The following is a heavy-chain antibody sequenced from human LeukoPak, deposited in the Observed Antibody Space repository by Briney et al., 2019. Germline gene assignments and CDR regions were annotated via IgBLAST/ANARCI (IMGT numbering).Heavy chain of an antibody. V-gene: IGHV3-30*02. Sequence: PGGSLRLSCAASGFTFSSYGMHWVRQAPGKGLEWVAFIRYDGSNKYYADSVKGRFTISRDNAKNSLYLQMNSLRAEDTAVYYCARDRRTPVAYYYYYYMDVWGKGTTVTVSS. CDR3: ARDRRTPVAYYYYYYMDV. CDR1: GFTFSSYG. CDR2: IRYDGSNK. J-gene: IGHJ6*03.